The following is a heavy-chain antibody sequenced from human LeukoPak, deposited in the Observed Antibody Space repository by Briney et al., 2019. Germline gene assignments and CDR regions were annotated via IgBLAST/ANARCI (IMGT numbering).Heavy chain of an antibody. CDR2: IRTKADGGTT. Sequence: GGSLRLSCAASGLTFSSAWMTWVRQAPGKGLEWVGRIRTKADGGTTDYAAPVKDRFTISRDDSKNTLYLQMNSLRAEDTAVYYCTKSRHYYDSSGYLTFGYWGQGTLVTVSS. CDR3: TKSRHYYDSSGYLTFGY. CDR1: GLTFSSAW. J-gene: IGHJ4*02. D-gene: IGHD3-22*01. V-gene: IGHV3-15*01.